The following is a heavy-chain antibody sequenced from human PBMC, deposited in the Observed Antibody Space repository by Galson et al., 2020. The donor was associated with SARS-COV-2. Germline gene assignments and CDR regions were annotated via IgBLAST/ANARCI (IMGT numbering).Heavy chain of an antibody. Sequence: GESLKISCKGSGYSFTSYWIGWVRQMPGKGLEWMGIIYPGDSDTRYSPSFQGQVTISADKSISTAYLQWSSLKASDTAMYYCAVPGGYCSSTSCPRSGAFDIWGQGTMVTVSS. D-gene: IGHD2-2*01. J-gene: IGHJ3*02. V-gene: IGHV5-51*01. CDR1: GYSFTSYW. CDR2: IYPGDSDT. CDR3: AVPGGYCSSTSCPRSGAFDI.